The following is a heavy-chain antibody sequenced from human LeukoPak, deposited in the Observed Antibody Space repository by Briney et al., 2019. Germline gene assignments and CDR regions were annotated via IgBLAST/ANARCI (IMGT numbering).Heavy chain of an antibody. V-gene: IGHV3-23*01. CDR2: ISGSGDNT. D-gene: IGHD3-3*01. Sequence: PGGSLRLSCAASGFTFSSYLMSWVRQAPGKGLEWVSGISGSGDNTYYAASVQGRFTISRDNSKNTLYLQMNSLRAEDTAVYYCASELRFLEWLLDYWGQGTLVTVSS. CDR1: GFTFSSYL. J-gene: IGHJ4*02. CDR3: ASELRFLEWLLDY.